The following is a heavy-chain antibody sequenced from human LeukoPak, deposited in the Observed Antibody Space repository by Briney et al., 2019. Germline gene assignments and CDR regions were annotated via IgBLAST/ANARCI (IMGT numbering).Heavy chain of an antibody. CDR3: VSRATYFDY. CDR1: GFTFSSYT. D-gene: IGHD1-26*01. CDR2: ISGGSRTI. J-gene: IGHJ4*02. Sequence: PGGSLPPPCAPSGFTFSSYTMNWVRQAPGKWLEWLSYISGGSRTIYYADSVKGRFTISRDNAKNSLYLQMNSLRDEDTAMCYCVSRATYFDYWVQGTLVTVSS. V-gene: IGHV3-48*02.